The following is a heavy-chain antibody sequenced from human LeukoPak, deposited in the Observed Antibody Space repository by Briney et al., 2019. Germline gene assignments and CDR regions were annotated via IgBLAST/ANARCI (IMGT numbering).Heavy chain of an antibody. Sequence: GGSLRLSCAASGFTFSNYAMTWVRQAPGKGLEWVSTISGSGGSTYYADAVKGRFTISRANSKNTLYLQMNSLRAEDTAVYYCAKLLHVVVAAAKYYFDYWGQGTLVTVSS. J-gene: IGHJ4*02. D-gene: IGHD2-15*01. V-gene: IGHV3-23*01. CDR2: ISGSGGST. CDR3: AKLLHVVVAAAKYYFDY. CDR1: GFTFSNYA.